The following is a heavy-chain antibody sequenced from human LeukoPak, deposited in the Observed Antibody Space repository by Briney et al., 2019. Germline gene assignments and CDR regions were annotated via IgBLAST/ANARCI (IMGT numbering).Heavy chain of an antibody. V-gene: IGHV3-30*18. D-gene: IGHD3-9*01. CDR2: ISYDGSNK. J-gene: IGHJ6*02. CDR1: GFTFSSYG. CDR3: AKLLRPLRYFDWSGYGMDV. Sequence: GGSLRLSCAASGFTFSSYGMHWVRQAPGKGLEWVAVISYDGSNKYYADSVKGRFTISRDNSKNTLYLQMNSLRAEDTAVYYCAKLLRPLRYFDWSGYGMDVWGQGTTVTVSS.